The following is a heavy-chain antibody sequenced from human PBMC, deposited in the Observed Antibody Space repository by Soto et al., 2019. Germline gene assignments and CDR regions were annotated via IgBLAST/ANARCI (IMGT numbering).Heavy chain of an antibody. D-gene: IGHD6-6*01. CDR3: ARDDITSRPGYFDY. J-gene: IGHJ4*02. Sequence: QVQLQESGPGLVKPSETLSLTCTVSGGSVSSGSYYWNWIRQPPGKGLEWIGYVYYSGSSNYNPTLKSRITISVDTSKNEFSLKVKSVTAADAALYYCARDDITSRPGYFDYWGQGTLVTVSS. V-gene: IGHV4-61*01. CDR2: VYYSGSS. CDR1: GGSVSSGSYY.